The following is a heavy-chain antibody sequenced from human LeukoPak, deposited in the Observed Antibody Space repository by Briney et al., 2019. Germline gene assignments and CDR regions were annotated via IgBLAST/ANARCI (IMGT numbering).Heavy chain of an antibody. CDR3: AKDIGGRYYDSIVLGNYFDY. Sequence: GGSLRLSCAASGFTFDDYTMHWVRHAPGEGLEWVSLISWDGGSTYYADSVKGRFTISRDNSKNSLYLQMNSLRTEDTALYYCAKDIGGRYYDSIVLGNYFDYWGQGTLVTVSS. CDR1: GFTFDDYT. V-gene: IGHV3-43*01. J-gene: IGHJ4*02. D-gene: IGHD3-22*01. CDR2: ISWDGGST.